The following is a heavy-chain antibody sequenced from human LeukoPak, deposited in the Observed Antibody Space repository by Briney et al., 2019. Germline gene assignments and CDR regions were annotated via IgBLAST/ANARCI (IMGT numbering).Heavy chain of an antibody. J-gene: IGHJ6*03. CDR1: GGSIGSYY. CDR2: LYYSGST. V-gene: IGHV4-59*01. CDR3: ARATYYHDSSGYSYYHYYYMDV. D-gene: IGHD3-22*01. Sequence: SETLSLTCTVSGGSIGSYYWSWIRQPPGKGLEWIGYLYYSGSTNYNPSLESRVTISLDTSKNHFSLRLSSVTAADTAVYYCARATYYHDSSGYSYYHYYYMDVWGKGTTVTISS.